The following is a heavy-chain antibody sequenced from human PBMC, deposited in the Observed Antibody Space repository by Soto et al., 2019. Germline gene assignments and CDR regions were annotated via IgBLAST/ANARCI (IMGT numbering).Heavy chain of an antibody. CDR1: GFTFSSYA. V-gene: IGHV3-23*01. CDR2: ISGSGGSI. D-gene: IGHD2-15*01. Sequence: GGSLRLSCAASGFTFSSYAMSWVRQAPGKGLEWVSAISGSGGSIYYADSVKGRFTISRDNSKNTLYLQMNSLRAEDTAVYYCAKDERYCSGGSCYPRGLDDYWGQGTLVTVSS. J-gene: IGHJ4*02. CDR3: AKDERYCSGGSCYPRGLDDY.